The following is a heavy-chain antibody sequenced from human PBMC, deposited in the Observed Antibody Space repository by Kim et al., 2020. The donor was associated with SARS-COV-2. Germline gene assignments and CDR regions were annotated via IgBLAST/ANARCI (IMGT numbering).Heavy chain of an antibody. CDR3: ARHKYGGYCGGDCLVRWFDP. V-gene: IGHV5-51*01. CDR2: IYPGDSGDSDS. D-gene: IGHD2-21*02. J-gene: IGHJ5*02. CDR1: GYNFNTFW. Sequence: GESLKISCQAYGYNFNTFWIAWVRQMPGRGLEWVGVIYPGDSGDSDSRYSPSFQGQVTMSVDKSINTAYLHWSSLKASDTAIYFCARHKYGGYCGGDCLVRWFDPWGQGTQVTVSS.